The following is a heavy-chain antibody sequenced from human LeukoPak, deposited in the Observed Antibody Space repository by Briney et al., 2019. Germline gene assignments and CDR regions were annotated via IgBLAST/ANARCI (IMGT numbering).Heavy chain of an antibody. V-gene: IGHV1-8*01. CDR2: MNPNSGNT. J-gene: IGHJ3*02. CDR1: GYTFTSYD. D-gene: IGHD3-3*01. CDR3: ARGQLRRAYYDFWSGSDAFDI. Sequence: ASVKVSCKASGYTFTSYDINWVRLATGQGLEWMGWMNPNSGNTGYAQKFQGRVTMTRNTSISTAYMELSSLRSEDTAVYYCARGQLRRAYYDFWSGSDAFDIWGQGTMVTVSS.